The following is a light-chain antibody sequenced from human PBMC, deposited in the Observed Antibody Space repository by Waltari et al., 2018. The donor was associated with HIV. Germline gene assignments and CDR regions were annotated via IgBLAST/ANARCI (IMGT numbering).Light chain of an antibody. CDR3: CSYAGSSNWV. CDR2: EVI. CDR1: TSDVGGYNF. V-gene: IGLV2-23*02. Sequence: QSALTQPPSVSGSPGQSVTISCTGTTSDVGGYNFVSWYQHHPGKAPKLMIYEVINRPSGVPDRFSGSKSGNTASLTISGLQAEDEADYYCCSYAGSSNWVFGGGTKLTVL. J-gene: IGLJ3*02.